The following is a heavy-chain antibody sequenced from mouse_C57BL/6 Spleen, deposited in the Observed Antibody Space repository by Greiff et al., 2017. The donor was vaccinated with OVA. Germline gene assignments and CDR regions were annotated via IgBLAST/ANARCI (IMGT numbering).Heavy chain of an antibody. CDR1: GYTFPSYW. D-gene: IGHD1-1*01. Sequence: QVQLQQPGAELVRPGSSVKLSCKASGYTFPSYWMHWVKQRPIQGLEWIGNIDPSDSETHYNQKFKDKATLTVDKSSSTAYMQLSSLTSEDSAVYYCARRPLYYGSSYWYFDVWGTGTTVTVSS. J-gene: IGHJ1*03. V-gene: IGHV1-52*01. CDR2: IDPSDSET. CDR3: ARRPLYYGSSYWYFDV.